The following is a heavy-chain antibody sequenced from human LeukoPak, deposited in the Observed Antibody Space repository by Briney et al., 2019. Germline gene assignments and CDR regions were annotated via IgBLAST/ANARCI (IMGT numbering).Heavy chain of an antibody. J-gene: IGHJ4*02. D-gene: IGHD4-17*01. CDR2: FDPEDGET. CDR1: GYTLTELS. Sequence: ASVKVSCKVSGYTLTELSMHWVRQAPGKGLEWMGGFDPEDGETIYAQKFQGRVTMTEDTSTDTAYMELSSLRSEGTAVYYCATDLLRYGDYDKSGLFDYWGQGTLVTVSS. CDR3: ATDLLRYGDYDKSGLFDY. V-gene: IGHV1-24*01.